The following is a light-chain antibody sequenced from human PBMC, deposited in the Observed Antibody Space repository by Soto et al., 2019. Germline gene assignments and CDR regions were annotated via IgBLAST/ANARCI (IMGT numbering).Light chain of an antibody. CDR3: QSYDSSLSAAV. Sequence: QSALTQPPSVSGAPGQKVIISCTGSTSNIGAGYDVHWCQQLPGTAPKLLIYSNSNRPSGVPDRLSGSKSGTSASLAITGLQVEDEADYYCQSYDSSLSAAVFGGGTKLTVL. CDR2: SNS. V-gene: IGLV1-40*01. CDR1: TSNIGAGYD. J-gene: IGLJ3*02.